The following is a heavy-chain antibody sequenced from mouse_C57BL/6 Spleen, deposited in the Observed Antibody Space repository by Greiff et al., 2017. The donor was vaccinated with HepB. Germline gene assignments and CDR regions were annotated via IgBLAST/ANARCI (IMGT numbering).Heavy chain of an antibody. D-gene: IGHD3-2*02. J-gene: IGHJ2*01. Sequence: VHVKQSVAELVRPGASVKLSCTASGFNIKNPYMHWVKQRPEQGLEWIGRIDPANGNTKYAPKFQGKATITADTSSNTAYLQLSSLTSEDTAIYYCVDSSGYDYWGQGTTLTVSS. CDR2: IDPANGNT. V-gene: IGHV14-3*01. CDR1: GFNIKNPY. CDR3: VDSSGYDY.